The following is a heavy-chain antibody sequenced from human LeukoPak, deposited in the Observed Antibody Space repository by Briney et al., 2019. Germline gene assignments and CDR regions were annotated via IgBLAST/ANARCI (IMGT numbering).Heavy chain of an antibody. CDR3: ASRDSSGYSIDY. CDR2: ISSSRSYI. CDR1: GFTFSSYS. D-gene: IGHD3-22*01. Sequence: GGSLRLSCAASGFTFSSYSMNWVRQAPGKGLEWVSFISSSRSYIYYADSVKGRFTMSRDNAKNSLYLQMNSLRAEDTAVYYCASRDSSGYSIDYWGQGTLVTVSS. J-gene: IGHJ4*02. V-gene: IGHV3-21*01.